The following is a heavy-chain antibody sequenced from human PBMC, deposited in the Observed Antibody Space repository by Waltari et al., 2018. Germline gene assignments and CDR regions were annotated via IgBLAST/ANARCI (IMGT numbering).Heavy chain of an antibody. CDR3: ATRLKGDWFDP. V-gene: IGHV1-24*01. Sequence: QVQLVQSGAEVKKPGASVKVSCKVSGYTLTELSMHWGRQAPGKGHEWMGGFVAEEDQTTYAQKFQGRGTMTEGPSTDTADMGLSSLRSEDTAVYYCATRLKGDWFDPWGQGTLVTVSS. CDR2: FVAEEDQT. J-gene: IGHJ5*02. CDR1: GYTLTELS.